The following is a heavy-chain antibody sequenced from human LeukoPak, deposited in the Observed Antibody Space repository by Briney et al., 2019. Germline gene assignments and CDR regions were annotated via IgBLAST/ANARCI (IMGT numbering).Heavy chain of an antibody. J-gene: IGHJ6*02. CDR3: ARDPTLSGSYLPRNYYYYYGMDV. Sequence: ASVKVSCKASGYTFTSYGISWVRQAPGQGLEWMGWISAYNGNTNYAQKLQGRVTMTTDTSTSTAYMELRSLRSDDTAVYYCARDPTLSGSYLPRNYYYYYGMDVWGQGTTVTVSS. CDR2: ISAYNGNT. V-gene: IGHV1-18*01. CDR1: GYTFTSYG. D-gene: IGHD3-10*01.